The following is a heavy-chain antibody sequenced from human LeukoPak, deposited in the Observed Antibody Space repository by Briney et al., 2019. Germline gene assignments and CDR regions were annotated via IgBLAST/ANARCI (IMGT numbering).Heavy chain of an antibody. J-gene: IGHJ5*02. V-gene: IGHV4-34*01. Sequence: SETLSLTCAVYGGSFSGYYWSWIRQPPGKGLEWIGEINHSGSTNYNPSLKSRVTISVDTSKNQFSLKLSSVTAADTAVYYCVREGIAVAGRRWFDPWGQGTLVTVSS. D-gene: IGHD6-19*01. CDR3: VREGIAVAGRRWFDP. CDR2: INHSGST. CDR1: GGSFSGYY.